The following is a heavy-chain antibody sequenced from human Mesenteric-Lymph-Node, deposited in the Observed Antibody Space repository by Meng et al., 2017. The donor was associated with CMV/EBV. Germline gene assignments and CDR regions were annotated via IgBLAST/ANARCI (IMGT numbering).Heavy chain of an antibody. CDR2: IYYSGST. CDR3: ARVDLGATRTFDY. Sequence: VSGGSISSSSYYWGWIRQPPGKGLEWIGSIYYSGSTYYNPSLKSRVTISVDTSKNQFSLKLSSVTAADTAVYYCARVDLGATRTFDYWGQGTLVTVSS. D-gene: IGHD1-26*01. CDR1: GGSISSSSYY. V-gene: IGHV4-39*01. J-gene: IGHJ4*02.